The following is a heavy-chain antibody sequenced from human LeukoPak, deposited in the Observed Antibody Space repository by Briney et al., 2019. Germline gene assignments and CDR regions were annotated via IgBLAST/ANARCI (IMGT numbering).Heavy chain of an antibody. CDR3: AREDSSGWLDY. J-gene: IGHJ4*02. D-gene: IGHD6-19*01. Sequence: GASVKVSCKASGYTFSSYGFSWVRQAPGQGNEWMGWINTSNGKTNYAQELQGRGRITTDTNTSKDYMELRSLRSDDTAVYYCAREDSSGWLDYWGQGTLVTVSS. CDR1: GYTFSSYG. V-gene: IGHV1-18*01. CDR2: INTSNGKT.